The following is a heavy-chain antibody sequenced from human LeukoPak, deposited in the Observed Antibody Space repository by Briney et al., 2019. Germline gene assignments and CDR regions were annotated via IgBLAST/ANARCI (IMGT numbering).Heavy chain of an antibody. J-gene: IGHJ6*02. CDR3: ASSNYAYYYYGMDV. CDR2: TYHRSKWYN. D-gene: IGHD4-11*01. CDR1: GDSVSSNSAA. Sequence: SQTLSLTCAISGDSVSSNSAAWNWIGQSPSRGLEWLGRTYHRSKWYNDYAVSVKSRITINPDTSKNQFSLQLNSVTPEDTAVYYCASSNYAYYYYGMDVWGQGTTVTVSS. V-gene: IGHV6-1*01.